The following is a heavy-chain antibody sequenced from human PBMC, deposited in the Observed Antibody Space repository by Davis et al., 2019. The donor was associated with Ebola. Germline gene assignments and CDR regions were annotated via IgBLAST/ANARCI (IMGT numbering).Heavy chain of an antibody. Sequence: ASVKVSCKAIGYSFVTYGISWVRKAPGQGLEWMGWISAYNGNTNYAQILQGRVTMTTDTSTGTAYMELRSLRSDDTAVYFCARTSIVGTTTTASDIWGQGTKVTVSS. J-gene: IGHJ3*02. CDR3: ARTSIVGTTTTASDI. CDR2: ISAYNGNT. V-gene: IGHV1-18*04. CDR1: GYSFVTYG. D-gene: IGHD1-26*01.